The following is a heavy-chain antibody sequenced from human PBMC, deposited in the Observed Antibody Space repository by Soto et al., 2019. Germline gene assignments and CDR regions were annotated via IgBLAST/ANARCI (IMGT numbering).Heavy chain of an antibody. V-gene: IGHV3-48*01. J-gene: IGHJ6*03. CDR3: ARNYGSGSYYSSGYYYYYMDV. D-gene: IGHD3-10*01. CDR2: ISSSSSTI. Sequence: GGSLRLSCAASGFTFSSYSINWVRQAPGKGLEWVSYISSSSSTIYYADSVKGRFTISRDNAKNSLYLQMNSLRAEDTAVYYCARNYGSGSYYSSGYYYYYMDVWGKGTTVTVSS. CDR1: GFTFSSYS.